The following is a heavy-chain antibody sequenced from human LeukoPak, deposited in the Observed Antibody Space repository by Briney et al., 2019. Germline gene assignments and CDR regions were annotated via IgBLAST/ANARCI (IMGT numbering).Heavy chain of an antibody. CDR1: GGSISSYY. D-gene: IGHD3-10*01. J-gene: IGHJ3*02. CDR3: ARRRLVRGVMGRAFDI. Sequence: SETLSLTCTVSGGSISSYYWSWIRQPPGKGLEWIGEINHSGSTNYNPSLKSRVTISVDTSKNQFSLKLSSVTAADTAVYYCARRRLVRGVMGRAFDIWGQGTMVTVSS. CDR2: INHSGST. V-gene: IGHV4-34*01.